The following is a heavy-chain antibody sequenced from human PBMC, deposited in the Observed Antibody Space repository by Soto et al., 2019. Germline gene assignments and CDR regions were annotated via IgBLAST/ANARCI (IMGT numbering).Heavy chain of an antibody. CDR2: ISSSSSYI. CDR3: ARVGGILWFGESVDAFDI. Sequence: GGSLRLSCAASGFTFSSYSMNWVRQAPGKGLEWVSSISSSSSYIYYADSVKGRFTISRDNAKNSLYLQMNSLRAEDTAVYYCARVGGILWFGESVDAFDIWGQGTMVTVAS. J-gene: IGHJ3*02. D-gene: IGHD3-10*01. CDR1: GFTFSSYS. V-gene: IGHV3-21*01.